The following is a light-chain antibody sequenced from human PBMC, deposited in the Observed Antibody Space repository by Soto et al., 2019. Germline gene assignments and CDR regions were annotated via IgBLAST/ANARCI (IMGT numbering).Light chain of an antibody. Sequence: EIELTQSPGTLSLSPGERATLSCRASQSVSSSYLAWYQQKPGQAPRLLIYDASSRATGIPDRFSGSGSGTDFTLTISRLEPEDFAVYYCQQYDSSRTFGQGTKVEIK. J-gene: IGKJ1*01. CDR2: DAS. CDR3: QQYDSSRT. V-gene: IGKV3-20*01. CDR1: QSVSSSY.